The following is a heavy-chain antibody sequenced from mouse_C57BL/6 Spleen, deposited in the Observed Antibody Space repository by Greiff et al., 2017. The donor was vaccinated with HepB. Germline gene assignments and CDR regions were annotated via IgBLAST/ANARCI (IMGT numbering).Heavy chain of an antibody. CDR1: GYTFTSYW. D-gene: IGHD3-2*02. Sequence: QLQQPGAELVKPGASVKLSCKASGYTFTSYWMQWVKQRPGQGLEWIGEIDPSDSYTNYNQKFKGKATLTVDTSSSTAYMQLSSLTSEDSAVYYCARKDSSGRFDYWGQGTTLTVSS. CDR2: IDPSDSYT. V-gene: IGHV1-50*01. J-gene: IGHJ2*01. CDR3: ARKDSSGRFDY.